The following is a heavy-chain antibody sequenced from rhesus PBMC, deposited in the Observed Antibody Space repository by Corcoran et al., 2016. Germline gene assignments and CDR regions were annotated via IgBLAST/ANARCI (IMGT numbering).Heavy chain of an antibody. V-gene: IGHV3S43*01. CDR3: ANTLEYCTGSGCYGLDS. J-gene: IGHJ6*01. Sequence: EVQLVESGGGLVQPGGSLRLSCAAPGFTSGNSDLIWIRQAPGKGLEWVSYISSGGSIYYSDSVKSRFTIAGDNARNTRFLQMSSLRVEETAVYYCANTLEYCTGSGCYGLDSWGQVVVVTVSS. D-gene: IGHD2-21*01. CDR2: ISSGGSI. CDR1: GFTSGNSD.